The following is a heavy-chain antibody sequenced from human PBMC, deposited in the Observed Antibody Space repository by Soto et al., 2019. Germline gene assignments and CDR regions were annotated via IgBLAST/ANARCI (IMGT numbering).Heavy chain of an antibody. CDR2: VSGASDII. CDR1: GFTFSDYS. V-gene: IGHV3-48*02. Sequence: EVRLVESGGGLIQPGGSLRLSCAASGFTFSDYSMNWVRQAPGKGLEWGSYVSGASDIIYYAASEKGRFTISRDNSKKSVFLQIDSMRDEATDMYYWVRSNSVDYWGQGTLVTVSS. J-gene: IGHJ4*02. CDR3: VRSNSVDY. D-gene: IGHD4-4*01.